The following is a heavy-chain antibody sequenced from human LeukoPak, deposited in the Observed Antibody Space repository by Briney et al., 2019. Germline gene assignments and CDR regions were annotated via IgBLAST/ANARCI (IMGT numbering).Heavy chain of an antibody. CDR3: ARSGTPFGYYYDSSGYYYGVFDI. J-gene: IGHJ3*02. CDR1: GGSISSYY. D-gene: IGHD3-22*01. V-gene: IGHV4-59*08. CDR2: IYYSGST. Sequence: SETLSLTCTVSGGSISSYYWSWIRQPPGKGLEWIGYIYYSGSTNYNPSLKSRVTISVDTSKNQFSLKLSSVTAADTAVYYCARSGTPFGYYYDSSGYYYGVFDIWGQGTMVTVSS.